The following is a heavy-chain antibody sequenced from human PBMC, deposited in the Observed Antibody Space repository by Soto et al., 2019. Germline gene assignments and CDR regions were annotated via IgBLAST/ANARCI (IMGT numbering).Heavy chain of an antibody. CDR1: GYTFTNYW. Sequence: GESLKISCKAIGYTFTNYWIGWVRQTPGKGLEWMGIIFPGDSDTRYNPSFEGQVTISADNSINTAYLQWSTLKASDTGIYFCARQSYYDVLTGYLNWFDSWGRGTQVTVSS. CDR2: IFPGDSDT. CDR3: ARQSYYDVLTGYLNWFDS. J-gene: IGHJ5*01. V-gene: IGHV5-51*01. D-gene: IGHD3-9*01.